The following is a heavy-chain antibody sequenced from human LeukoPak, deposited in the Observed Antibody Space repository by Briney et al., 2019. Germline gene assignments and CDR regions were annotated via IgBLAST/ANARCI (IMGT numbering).Heavy chain of an antibody. J-gene: IGHJ4*02. CDR2: INWNDGST. V-gene: IGHV3-20*04. CDR1: GFTFSSYE. D-gene: IGHD2-21*01. Sequence: GGSLRLSCAASGFTFSSYELNWVRHAPGKGLKGVSGINWNDGSTGYADSGKVPFTISRYNAKNSLDLQMNSLRAEDTAVYYCARGTLHIPGEHGAFEYWGQGSLVSVSS. CDR3: ARGTLHIPGEHGAFEY.